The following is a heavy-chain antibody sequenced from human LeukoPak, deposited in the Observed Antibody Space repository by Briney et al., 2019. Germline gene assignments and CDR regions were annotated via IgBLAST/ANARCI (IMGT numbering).Heavy chain of an antibody. D-gene: IGHD2/OR15-2a*01. Sequence: GGSLRLSCVASGFIIGSYWMSWVRQAPGKGLEWVANIRQDGSEKYYVDSVKGRLTISRDNAKNSLYLQMNNLTAADTAIYYCARAGYYGDDAFDLWGPGTRVTVSS. J-gene: IGHJ3*01. CDR2: IRQDGSEK. CDR3: ARAGYYGDDAFDL. V-gene: IGHV3-7*01. CDR1: GFIIGSYW.